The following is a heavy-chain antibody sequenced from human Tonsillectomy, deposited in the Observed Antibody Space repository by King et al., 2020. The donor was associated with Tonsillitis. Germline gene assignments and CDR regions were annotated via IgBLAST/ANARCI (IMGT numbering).Heavy chain of an antibody. V-gene: IGHV3-7*01. CDR1: GFTFGSYW. Sequence: VQLVESGGGLVQPGGSLRLSCAASGFTFGSYWMGWVRQAPGKGLEWVANIKQDGSEKYYVDSVKGRFTVSRDNAKNSLYLQMNSLRAEDTAVYFCARDLYYYDSSGPNDCWGQGTLVTVSS. CDR2: IKQDGSEK. D-gene: IGHD3-22*01. CDR3: ARDLYYYDSSGPNDC. J-gene: IGHJ4*02.